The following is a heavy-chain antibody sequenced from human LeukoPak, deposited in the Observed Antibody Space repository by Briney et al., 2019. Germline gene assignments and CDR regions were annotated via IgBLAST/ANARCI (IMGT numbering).Heavy chain of an antibody. Sequence: GASVKVSCKASGYTFTSYGISWVRQAPGQGLEWMGWISAYNGNTNYAQKLQGRVTMTTDTSTSTAYMELRSPRSDDTAVYYCARDRRGGYSGSRDAFDIWGQGTMVTVSS. CDR3: ARDRRGGYSGSRDAFDI. CDR2: ISAYNGNT. CDR1: GYTFTSYG. V-gene: IGHV1-18*01. J-gene: IGHJ3*02. D-gene: IGHD5-12*01.